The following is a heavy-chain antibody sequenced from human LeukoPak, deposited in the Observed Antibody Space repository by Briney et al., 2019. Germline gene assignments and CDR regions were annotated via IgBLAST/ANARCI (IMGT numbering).Heavy chain of an antibody. CDR2: ISSSSSYI. J-gene: IGHJ6*03. CDR1: GFTFSSYW. D-gene: IGHD2-2*02. Sequence: GGSLRLSCAASGFTFSSYWMNWVRQAPGKGLEWVSSISSSSSYIYYADSAKGRFTISRDNAKNSLYLQMNSLRAEDTAVYYCARGPIVVVPAAIDGRGYYYYYMDVWGKGTTVTVSS. CDR3: ARGPIVVVPAAIDGRGYYYYYMDV. V-gene: IGHV3-21*01.